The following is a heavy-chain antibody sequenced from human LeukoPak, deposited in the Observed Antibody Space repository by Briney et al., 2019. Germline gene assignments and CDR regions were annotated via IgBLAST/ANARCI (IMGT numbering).Heavy chain of an antibody. D-gene: IGHD3-22*01. J-gene: IGHJ4*02. V-gene: IGHV3-11*04. CDR2: ISSSSSTI. CDR1: GFTFSDYY. CDR3: ARDIYYDSSGYYGSVY. Sequence: GGSLRLSCAASGFTFSDYYMSWIRQAPGKGLEWVSYISSSSSTIYYADSVKGRFTISRDNAKNSLYLQMNSLRAEDTAVYYCARDIYYDSSGYYGSVYWGQGTLVTVSS.